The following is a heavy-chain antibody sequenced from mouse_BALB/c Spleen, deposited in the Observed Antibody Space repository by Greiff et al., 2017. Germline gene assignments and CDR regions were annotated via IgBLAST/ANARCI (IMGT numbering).Heavy chain of an antibody. D-gene: IGHD1-1*02. Sequence: DVMLVESGGDLVKPGGSLKLSCAASGFTFSSYGMSWVRQTPDKRLEWVATISSGGSYTYYPDSVKGRFTISRDNAKNTLYLQMSSLKSEDTAMYYCARRGGRDYAMDYWGQGTSVTVSS. V-gene: IGHV5-6*02. J-gene: IGHJ4*01. CDR2: ISSGGSYT. CDR3: ARRGGRDYAMDY. CDR1: GFTFSSYG.